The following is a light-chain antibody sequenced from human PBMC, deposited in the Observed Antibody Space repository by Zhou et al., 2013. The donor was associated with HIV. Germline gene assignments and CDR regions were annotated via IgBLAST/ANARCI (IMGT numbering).Light chain of an antibody. CDR3: QQSFSSPWT. J-gene: IGKJ1*01. V-gene: IGKV1-5*03. CDR1: ETVGRS. CDR2: GTS. Sequence: IQMTQSPSIVSASLGVRVTMTCRANETVGRSLAWYRQKRGKAPSLLIYGTSVLNTGVPSRFSGSGSGTEFTLTIADLRPEDFATYYCQQSFSSPWTFGQGT.